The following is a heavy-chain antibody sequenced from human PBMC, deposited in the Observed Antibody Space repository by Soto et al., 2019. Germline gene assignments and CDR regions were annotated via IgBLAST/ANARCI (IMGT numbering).Heavy chain of an antibody. CDR3: ARDGDNSSGWYVVRWNYGMDV. CDR2: ISYDGSNK. V-gene: IGHV3-30-3*01. CDR1: GFTFSSYA. J-gene: IGHJ6*02. D-gene: IGHD6-19*01. Sequence: GGSRLSCAASGFTFSSYAMHWVRQAPGKGLEWVAVISYDGSNKYYADSVKGRFTISRDNSKNTLYLQMNSLRAEDTAVYYCARDGDNSSGWYVVRWNYGMDVWGQGTTVTVYS.